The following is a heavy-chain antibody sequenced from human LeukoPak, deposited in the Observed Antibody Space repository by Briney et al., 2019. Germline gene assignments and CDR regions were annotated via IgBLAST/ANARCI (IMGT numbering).Heavy chain of an antibody. Sequence: GGSLRLSCAASGFTFSDYWMRWVRQAPGEGREWVANIKQDGSEKHYVDSLRGRYTISRDNAKNSLDLQMNSLRAKDTAVYFCARDLYYFDSSGYYASDLWGQGTLVTVSS. CDR3: ARDLYYFDSSGYYASDL. CDR1: GFTFSDYW. V-gene: IGHV3-7*01. CDR2: IKQDGSEK. J-gene: IGHJ5*02. D-gene: IGHD3-22*01.